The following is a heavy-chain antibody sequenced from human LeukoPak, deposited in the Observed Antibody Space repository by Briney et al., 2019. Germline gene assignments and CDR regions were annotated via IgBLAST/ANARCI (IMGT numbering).Heavy chain of an antibody. CDR2: IYYSGST. Sequence: PSETLSLTCTVSGRSNSSSSYYWCWIRQPPVKGLDWIGSIYYSGSTYYNPSLKSRVTISVDTSKNQFSLKLSSVTAADTAVYYCARHTPPYYYYMDVWGKGTRSPSP. CDR3: ARHTPPYYYYMDV. CDR1: GRSNSSSSYY. V-gene: IGHV4-39*01. J-gene: IGHJ6*03.